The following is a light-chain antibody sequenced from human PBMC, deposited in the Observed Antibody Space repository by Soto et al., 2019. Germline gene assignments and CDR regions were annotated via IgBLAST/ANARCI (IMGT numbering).Light chain of an antibody. CDR3: QEYRSSRT. Sequence: EIVLTQSPGTLSLSPGERATLSCRASQSVTSSYLAWYQQKPGQAPRLLLYGASTRATGIPDRFSGGGSGKDFTLTISRLEPEDFAVYYCQEYRSSRTFGQGTKVEIK. V-gene: IGKV3-20*01. CDR1: QSVTSSY. CDR2: GAS. J-gene: IGKJ1*01.